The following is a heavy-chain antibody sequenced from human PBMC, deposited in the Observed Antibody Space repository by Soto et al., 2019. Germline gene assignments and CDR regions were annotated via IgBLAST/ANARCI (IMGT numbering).Heavy chain of an antibody. D-gene: IGHD3-9*01. V-gene: IGHV4-30-4*01. CDR1: GGSISSGDYY. Sequence: PSETLSLTCTVSGGSISSGDYYWSWIRQAPGKGLEWIGYIYYSGSTYYNPSLKSRVTISVDTSKNQFSLKLSSVTAADTAVYYCANVTTYPDILPGHYPPRGMDVYGQATT. CDR3: ANVTTYPDILPGHYPPRGMDV. CDR2: IYYSGST. J-gene: IGHJ6*02.